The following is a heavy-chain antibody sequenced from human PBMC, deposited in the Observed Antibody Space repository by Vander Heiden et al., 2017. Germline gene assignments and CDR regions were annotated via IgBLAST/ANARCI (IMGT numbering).Heavy chain of an antibody. CDR3: ARDLRGPGEMATMSRVRWYFDL. J-gene: IGHJ2*01. D-gene: IGHD5-12*01. CDR1: GYTFTGYY. CDR2: NNHNSGGT. Sequence: QVQLVQSGAEVKKPGASVKVSCKASGYTFTGYYMHWLRQAPGQGLEWMGWNNHNSGGTKYAQKFQGRASMTRDTSISTAYMELSRLRSDDTAVYYCARDLRGPGEMATMSRVRWYFDLWGRGTLVTVSS. V-gene: IGHV1-2*02.